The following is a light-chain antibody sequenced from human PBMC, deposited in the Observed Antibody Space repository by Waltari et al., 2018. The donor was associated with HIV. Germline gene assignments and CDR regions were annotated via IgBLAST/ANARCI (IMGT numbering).Light chain of an antibody. V-gene: IGKV3-20*01. Sequence: EIVLTQSPGTLSLSPGERDTLSCRASQRVSSSYLAWYQQKPGQAPRLRIYGASSRATGIPDRFSGSGSETDFTLSSSRLEPEDCAVYYCQQYGSSPRTFGQGTKLESK. CDR1: QRVSSSY. CDR3: QQYGSSPRT. J-gene: IGKJ2*01. CDR2: GAS.